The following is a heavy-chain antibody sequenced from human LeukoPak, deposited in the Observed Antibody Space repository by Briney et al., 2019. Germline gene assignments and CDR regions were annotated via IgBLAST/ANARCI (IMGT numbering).Heavy chain of an antibody. V-gene: IGHV3-21*01. CDR3: ARSVGFLENEDNWFDP. CDR2: IANSGDNT. D-gene: IGHD3-3*01. J-gene: IGHJ5*02. CDR1: GFTFSNSA. Sequence: GGSLRLSCAASGFTFSNSALNWVRQAPRKGLEWVSTIANSGDNTYYADSVKGRFTISRDNAKNSLYLQMNSPRAEDTAVYYCARSVGFLENEDNWFDPWGQGTLVTVSS.